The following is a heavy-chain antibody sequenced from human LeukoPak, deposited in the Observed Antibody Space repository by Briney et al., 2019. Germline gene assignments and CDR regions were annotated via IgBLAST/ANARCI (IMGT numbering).Heavy chain of an antibody. V-gene: IGHV4-39*07. J-gene: IGHJ4*02. CDR1: GGSISSSSYY. D-gene: IGHD3-22*01. CDR2: IYYSGST. CDR3: ARAYYYDSSGYYYFDY. Sequence: SETLSLTCTVSGGSISSSSYYWGWIRQPPGKGLEWIGSIYYSGSTYYNPSLKSRVTISVDTSKNQFSLKLSSVTAADTAVYYCARAYYYDSSGYYYFDYWGQGTLVTVSS.